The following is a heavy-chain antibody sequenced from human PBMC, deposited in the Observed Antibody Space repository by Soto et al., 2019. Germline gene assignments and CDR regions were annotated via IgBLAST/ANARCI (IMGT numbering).Heavy chain of an antibody. J-gene: IGHJ4*02. D-gene: IGHD1-20*01. Sequence: VKVSCKASGYTFTSYYIHWVRQAPGKGLEWMGRIDPEDGKTIYAQKFQGRVTMTEDTSTDTAYMELSSLRSEDTAVYYCATHFNWNDPYFDYWGQGTLVTVSS. CDR2: IDPEDGKT. V-gene: IGHV1-24*01. CDR3: ATHFNWNDPYFDY. CDR1: GYTFTSYY.